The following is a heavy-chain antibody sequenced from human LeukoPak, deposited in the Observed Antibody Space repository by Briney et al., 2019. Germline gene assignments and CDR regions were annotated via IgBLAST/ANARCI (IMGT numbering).Heavy chain of an antibody. CDR2: ISYDGSNK. Sequence: GGSLRLSCAASGFTFSSYGMHWVRQAPGKGLEWVAVISYDGSNKYYADSVKGRFTISRDNSKNTLYLQMNCLRAEDTAVYYCAKEPRYCSGGSCYPGYYYGMDVWGQGTTVTVSS. CDR1: GFTFSSYG. CDR3: AKEPRYCSGGSCYPGYYYGMDV. D-gene: IGHD2-15*01. J-gene: IGHJ6*02. V-gene: IGHV3-30*18.